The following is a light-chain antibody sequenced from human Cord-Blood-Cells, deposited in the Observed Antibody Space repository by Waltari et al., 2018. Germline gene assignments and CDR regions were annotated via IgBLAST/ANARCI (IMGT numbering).Light chain of an antibody. CDR1: QSISSN. CDR3: QQYNNWPIT. J-gene: IGKJ5*01. Sequence: EIVMTQSPATLSVSPGERATLPCRASQSISSNLAWYQQKPGQAPRLLIYGASTRATGIPARFSGSGSGTEFTLTISSLQSEYFAVYYCQQYNNWPITFGQGTRLEIK. CDR2: GAS. V-gene: IGKV3-15*01.